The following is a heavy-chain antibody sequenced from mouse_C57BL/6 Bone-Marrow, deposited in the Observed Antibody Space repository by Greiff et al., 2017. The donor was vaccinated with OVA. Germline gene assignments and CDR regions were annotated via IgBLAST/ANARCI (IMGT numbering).Heavy chain of an antibody. J-gene: IGHJ3*01. D-gene: IGHD2-5*01. Sequence: VQLQQSGAELVRPGASVTLSCKASGYTFTDYEMHWVKQTPVHGLEWIGAIDPETGGTAYNQKFKGKAILTADKSSSTAYMELRSLTSEDSAVYYCTRGAYYSSGFAYWGQGTLVTVSA. CDR1: GYTFTDYE. CDR2: IDPETGGT. V-gene: IGHV1-15*01. CDR3: TRGAYYSSGFAY.